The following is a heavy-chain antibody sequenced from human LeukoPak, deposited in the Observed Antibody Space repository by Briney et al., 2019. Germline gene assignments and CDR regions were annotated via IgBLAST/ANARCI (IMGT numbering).Heavy chain of an antibody. D-gene: IGHD3-22*01. CDR3: AIYYYDSSGYYYSWFDP. V-gene: IGHV1-69*04. CDR2: TIPILGIA. CDR1: GATFSSYA. Sequence: ASVKLSCKASGATFSSYAISWVRHAPGQGLEWMGRTIPILGIANYAQKFPGRVTIDAEKSTCTAYMELSSQSSEDTDVYYCAIYYYDSSGYYYSWFDPWGQGTMVTVCS. J-gene: IGHJ5*02.